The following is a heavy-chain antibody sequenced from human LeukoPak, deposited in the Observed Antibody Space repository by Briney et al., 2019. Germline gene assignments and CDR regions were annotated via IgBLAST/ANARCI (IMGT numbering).Heavy chain of an antibody. Sequence: MPSETLSLTCTVAGGSISSSSYCLGWIRQPPGKGLEWIGTISSSGSTYYNPSLKNRVTISADTSKNQLSLKLTSVTAADTAVYSCARHREGERRVQFVRIQRPYYFDYWGQGTLVTVSS. J-gene: IGHJ4*02. V-gene: IGHV4-39*01. CDR1: GGSISSSSYC. D-gene: IGHD5-24*01. CDR3: ARHREGERRVQFVRIQRPYYFDY. CDR2: ISSSGST.